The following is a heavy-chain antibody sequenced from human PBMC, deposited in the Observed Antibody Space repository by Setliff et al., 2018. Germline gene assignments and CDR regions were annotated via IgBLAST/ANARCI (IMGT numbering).Heavy chain of an antibody. Sequence: SVKVSCKASGGTFSSYGISWVRQAPGQGLEWLGGTIPNFGTTKFSQKFQDTITMTTDTSASTAYMELSSLRSDDTAVYYCVREGVDSRSSTDYRYYMDVWGKGTTVTVSS. J-gene: IGHJ6*03. CDR3: VREGVDSRSSTDYRYYMDV. CDR1: GGTFSSYG. V-gene: IGHV1-69*05. D-gene: IGHD3-22*01. CDR2: TIPNFGTT.